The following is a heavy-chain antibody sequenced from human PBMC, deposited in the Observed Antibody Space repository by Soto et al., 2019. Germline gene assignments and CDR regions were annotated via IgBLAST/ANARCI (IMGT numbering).Heavy chain of an antibody. CDR3: ARHMAYCSGGSCYICYFDY. CDR1: GNSISSSSYY. CDR2: IYYSGST. Sequence: SETLSLTSTVSGNSISSSSYYWGWIRQPPGKGLEWIGSIYYSGSTYYNPSLKSRVTISVDTSKNQFSLKLSSVTAADTAVYYCARHMAYCSGGSCYICYFDYWGQGTLVTVSS. V-gene: IGHV4-39*01. J-gene: IGHJ4*02. D-gene: IGHD2-15*01.